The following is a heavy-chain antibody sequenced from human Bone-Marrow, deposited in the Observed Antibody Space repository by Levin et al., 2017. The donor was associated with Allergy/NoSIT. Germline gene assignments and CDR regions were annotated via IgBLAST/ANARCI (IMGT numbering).Heavy chain of an antibody. J-gene: IGHJ3*02. Sequence: GASVKVSCAASGFTFSTYAMNWVRQAPGKGLEWVSGICGSGGSTYYADSVKVRFTISRDNSKNTLYLEMNSLRAEDTAVYYCAKGRIVSCYDAYDIWGQGTTVTVSS. D-gene: IGHD2-2*01. V-gene: IGHV3-23*01. CDR1: GFTFSTYA. CDR3: AKGRIVSCYDAYDI. CDR2: ICGSGGST.